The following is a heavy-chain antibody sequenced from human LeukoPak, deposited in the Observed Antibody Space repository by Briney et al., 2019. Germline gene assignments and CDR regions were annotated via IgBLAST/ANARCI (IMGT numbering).Heavy chain of an antibody. Sequence: GGSLRPSCAASGFTFSSYGMHWVRQAPGKGLEWVAVISYDGSNKYYADSVKGRFTISRDNSKNTLYLQMNSLRAEDTAEYYCAKSQVGATDYWGQGTLVTVSS. D-gene: IGHD1-26*01. V-gene: IGHV3-30*18. CDR1: GFTFSSYG. CDR2: ISYDGSNK. J-gene: IGHJ4*02. CDR3: AKSQVGATDY.